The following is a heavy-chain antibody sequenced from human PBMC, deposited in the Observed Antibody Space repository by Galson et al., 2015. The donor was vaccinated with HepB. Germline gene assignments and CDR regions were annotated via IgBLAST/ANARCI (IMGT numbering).Heavy chain of an antibody. V-gene: IGHV3-30*18. CDR1: GFTFSSYG. Sequence: SLRLSCAASGFTFSSYGMHWVRQAPGKGLEWVAVISYDGSNKYYADSVKGRFTISRDNSKNTLYLQMNSLRAEDTAVYYCAKDPQGRWISNWFDPWGQGTLVTVSS. D-gene: IGHD2-2*03. J-gene: IGHJ5*02. CDR3: AKDPQGRWISNWFDP. CDR2: ISYDGSNK.